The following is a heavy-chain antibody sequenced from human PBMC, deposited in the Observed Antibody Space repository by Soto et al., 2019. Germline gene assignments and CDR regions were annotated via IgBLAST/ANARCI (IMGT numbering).Heavy chain of an antibody. CDR1: GGSISSYY. V-gene: IGHV4-59*01. D-gene: IGHD2-21*01. Sequence: PSETLSLTCTVSGGSISSYYWSWIRQPPGKGLEWIGYIYYSGSTNYNPSLKSRVTISVDTSKNQFSLKLSSVTAADTAVYYCARAEDCGGDCYYFDYWGQGTLVTVSS. CDR2: IYYSGST. CDR3: ARAEDCGGDCYYFDY. J-gene: IGHJ4*02.